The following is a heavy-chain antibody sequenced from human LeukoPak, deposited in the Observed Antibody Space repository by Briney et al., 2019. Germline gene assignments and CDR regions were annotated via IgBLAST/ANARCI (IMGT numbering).Heavy chain of an antibody. CDR3: ARGHYYGSGPYVF. J-gene: IGHJ4*02. V-gene: IGHV3-11*06. D-gene: IGHD3-10*01. CDR2: ITGSSSYT. CDR1: GFTFSDYS. Sequence: GGSLRLSCAASGFTFSDYSMTWIRQAPGKGLEWVSYITGSSSYTNYADSVKGRFTISRDNAENSLYLQMNSLRAEDTAVYYCARGHYYGSGPYVFWGQGTLVTVSS.